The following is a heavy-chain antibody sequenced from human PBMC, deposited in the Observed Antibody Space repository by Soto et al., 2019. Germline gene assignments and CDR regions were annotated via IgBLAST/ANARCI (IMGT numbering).Heavy chain of an antibody. Sequence: VSVTVYCKAAGYTFTSYAMHWVRQAPGQRLEWMGWINAGNGNTKYSQKFQGRVTITRDTSASTAYMELSSLRSEDTAVYYCARGEYCSSTSCYFLCNYWGQGTLVTVSS. CDR3: ARGEYCSSTSCYFLCNY. CDR2: INAGNGNT. V-gene: IGHV1-3*01. D-gene: IGHD2-2*01. J-gene: IGHJ4*02. CDR1: GYTFTSYA.